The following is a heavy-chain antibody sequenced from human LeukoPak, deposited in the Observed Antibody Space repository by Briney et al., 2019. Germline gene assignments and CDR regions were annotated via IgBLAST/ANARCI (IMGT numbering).Heavy chain of an antibody. J-gene: IGHJ4*02. D-gene: IGHD6-13*01. CDR2: ISSSSSYI. Sequence: GGSLRLSCVGSGFTLSSYAMSWVRQAPGKGLEWVSSISSSSSYIYYADSVKGRFTISRDNAKNSLYLQMNSLRAEDTAVYYCARGLAAAAPDYWGQGTLVTVSS. V-gene: IGHV3-21*01. CDR1: GFTLSSYA. CDR3: ARGLAAAAPDY.